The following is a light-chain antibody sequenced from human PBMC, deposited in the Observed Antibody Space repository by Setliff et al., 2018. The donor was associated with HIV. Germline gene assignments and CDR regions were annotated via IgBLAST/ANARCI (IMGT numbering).Light chain of an antibody. Sequence: QSALTQPASVSGSPGQSITISCTGTSSDVGGYSHVSWYQQHPGKAPKLIIYEVRNRPSGVSNRFSGSKFGNTASLTISGLQAEDEADYYCSSYAITNTLPFGTGTKVTVL. CDR3: SSYAITNTLP. CDR2: EVR. J-gene: IGLJ1*01. CDR1: SSDVGGYSH. V-gene: IGLV2-14*01.